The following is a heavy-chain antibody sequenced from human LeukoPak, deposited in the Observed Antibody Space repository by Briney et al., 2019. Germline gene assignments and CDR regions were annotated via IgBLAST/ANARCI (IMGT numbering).Heavy chain of an antibody. CDR3: ARDPYCSGGSCYSDAFDI. D-gene: IGHD2-15*01. V-gene: IGHV1-18*01. CDR1: GYTFTSYG. Sequence: ASVKVSCKASGYTFTSYGISWVRQAPGQGLEWMGWISAYNGNTNYAQKLQGRVTMTTVTSTSTAYMELRGLRSDDTAVYYCARDPYCSGGSCYSDAFDIWGQGTMVTVSS. CDR2: ISAYNGNT. J-gene: IGHJ3*02.